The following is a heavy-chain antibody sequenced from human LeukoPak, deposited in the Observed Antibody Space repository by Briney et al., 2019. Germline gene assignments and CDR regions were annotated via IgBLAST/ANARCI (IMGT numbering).Heavy chain of an antibody. CDR1: GFTVSRNY. J-gene: IGHJ4*02. Sequence: GGSLRLSCAASGFTVSRNYMNWVRQAPGKGLEWVSYISSASGSIYYADSVKGRFTISRDNSKNTLYLQMNSLRAEDTAVYYCAKWGYSSGCLSWGQGTLVTVSS. D-gene: IGHD6-19*01. CDR2: ISSASGSI. CDR3: AKWGYSSGCLS. V-gene: IGHV3-48*01.